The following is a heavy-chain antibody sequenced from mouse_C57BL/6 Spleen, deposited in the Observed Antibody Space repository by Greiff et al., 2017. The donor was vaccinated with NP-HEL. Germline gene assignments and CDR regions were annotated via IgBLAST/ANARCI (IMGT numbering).Heavy chain of an antibody. Sequence: QVQLKQPGAELVKPGASVKLSCKASGYTFTSYWMQWVKQRPGQGLEWIGEIDPSDSYTNYNQKFKGKATLTVDTSSSTAYMQLSSLTSEDSAVYYCARGNYDYDYWGQGTTLTVSS. CDR1: GYTFTSYW. J-gene: IGHJ2*01. CDR3: ARGNYDYDY. V-gene: IGHV1-50*01. D-gene: IGHD2-4*01. CDR2: IDPSDSYT.